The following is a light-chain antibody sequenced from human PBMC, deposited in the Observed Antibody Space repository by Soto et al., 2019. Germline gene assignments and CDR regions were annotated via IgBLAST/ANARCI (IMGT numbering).Light chain of an antibody. CDR3: QRSLSTPYI. CDR2: AAS. Sequence: DIQMTQSPSSLAASVGDRVTITCRASQSIVTYLNWYQQKIGKAPKLLIYAASSLQSGVPSRFSGSGSGTDFTLTISSLQPEDFATYYCQRSLSTPYIFGQGTKLEIK. V-gene: IGKV1-39*01. J-gene: IGKJ2*01. CDR1: QSIVTY.